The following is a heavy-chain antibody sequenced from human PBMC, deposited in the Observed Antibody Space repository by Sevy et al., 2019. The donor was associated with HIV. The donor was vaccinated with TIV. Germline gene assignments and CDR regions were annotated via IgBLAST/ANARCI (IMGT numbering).Heavy chain of an antibody. Sequence: SETLSLTCTVSGGSISSSSYYWGWNRQPPGKGLEWIGRIYYSGSTYYNPSLKSRVTISVDTSKNQFSLKLSSVTAADTAVYYCVRHISGWYEGACDYWGQGTLVTVSS. J-gene: IGHJ4*02. D-gene: IGHD6-19*01. CDR1: GGSISSSSYY. CDR3: VRHISGWYEGACDY. CDR2: IYYSGST. V-gene: IGHV4-39*01.